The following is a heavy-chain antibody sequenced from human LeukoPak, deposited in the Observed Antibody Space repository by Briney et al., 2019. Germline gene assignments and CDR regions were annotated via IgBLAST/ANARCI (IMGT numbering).Heavy chain of an antibody. D-gene: IGHD6-6*01. V-gene: IGHV3-53*01. CDR1: GLTVSSNY. CDR2: IYSGGST. Sequence: PGGSLRLSCAASGLTVSSNYMSWVRQAPGKGLEWVSVIYSGGSTYYADSVKGRFTISRDNSKNTLYLQMNSLRAEDTAVYYCARGKGQLVLFDYWGQGTLVTVSS. J-gene: IGHJ4*02. CDR3: ARGKGQLVLFDY.